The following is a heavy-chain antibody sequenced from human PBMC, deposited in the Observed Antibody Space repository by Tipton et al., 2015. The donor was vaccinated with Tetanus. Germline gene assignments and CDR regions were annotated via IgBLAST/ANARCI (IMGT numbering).Heavy chain of an antibody. J-gene: IGHJ4*02. CDR3: ARGWGSSWYYFDN. D-gene: IGHD6-13*01. V-gene: IGHV4-61*08. Sequence: TLSLTCTVSGDSISSDDYSWNWIRQPPGKGLEWIGYIFDTGSTNYNPSLKSRVTMSVDTSKNQFSLHLTSVTAADTAVYYCARGWGSSWYYFDNWGQGTLVTVSS. CDR2: IFDTGST. CDR1: GDSISSDDYS.